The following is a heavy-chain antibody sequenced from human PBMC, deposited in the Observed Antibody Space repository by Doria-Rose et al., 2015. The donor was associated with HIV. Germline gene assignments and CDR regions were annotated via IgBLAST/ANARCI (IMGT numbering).Heavy chain of an antibody. CDR3: ARIKSSRWYHKYYFDF. Sequence: QITLKESGPVLVKPTETLTLTYTVSGVSLSSPGMGVSWIRQPPGKALEWLANIFSDDERSYKTSLKSRLAISRGTSKSQEVLTMTDMDPVDTATYYCARIKSSRWYHKYYFDFWGQGTLVIVSA. CDR2: IFSDDER. CDR1: GVSLSSPGMG. D-gene: IGHD6-13*01. J-gene: IGHJ4*02. V-gene: IGHV2-26*01.